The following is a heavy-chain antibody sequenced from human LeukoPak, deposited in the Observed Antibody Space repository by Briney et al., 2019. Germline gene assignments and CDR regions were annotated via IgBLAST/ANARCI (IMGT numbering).Heavy chain of an antibody. J-gene: IGHJ4*02. CDR1: GFTFSSYS. V-gene: IGHV3-74*01. CDR3: GKRSSTGSGWYSIDY. Sequence: GGSLRLSCAASGFTFSSYSMNWVRQAPGKGLEWVSRITSDGSSTNYADSVKGRFTISRDNSKNTLYLQMNSLRAEDTAVYYWGKRSSTGSGWYSIDYWGQGTLVTVSS. CDR2: ITSDGSST. D-gene: IGHD6-13*01.